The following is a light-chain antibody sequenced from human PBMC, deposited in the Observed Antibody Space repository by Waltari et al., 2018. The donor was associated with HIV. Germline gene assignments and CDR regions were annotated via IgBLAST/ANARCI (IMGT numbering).Light chain of an antibody. CDR2: DAS. CDR3: QQRSNWRRSGLT. CDR1: QSVSDY. V-gene: IGKV3-11*01. J-gene: IGKJ4*01. Sequence: EVVLTQSPAALSVSPGVRANLSCGASQSVSDYLAWYQQKPGQAPRLLIYDASNRATGIPARFSGSGSGTDFTLTISSLEPEDFAVYYCQQRSNWRRSGLTFGGGTKVEIK.